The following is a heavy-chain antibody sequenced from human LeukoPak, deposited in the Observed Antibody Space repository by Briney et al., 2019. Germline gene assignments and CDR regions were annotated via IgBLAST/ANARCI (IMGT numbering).Heavy chain of an antibody. V-gene: IGHV4-31*03. Sequence: SQTLSLTCTVSGGSISSGGYYWSWIRQHPGKGLEWIGYIYYSGSTYYNPSLKSRVTISVDTSKNQFSLKLSSVTAADTAVYYCARGCESSTSCLLFEFDYWGQGTLVTVSS. CDR3: ARGCESSTSCLLFEFDY. D-gene: IGHD2-2*01. J-gene: IGHJ4*02. CDR2: IYYSGST. CDR1: GGSISSGGYY.